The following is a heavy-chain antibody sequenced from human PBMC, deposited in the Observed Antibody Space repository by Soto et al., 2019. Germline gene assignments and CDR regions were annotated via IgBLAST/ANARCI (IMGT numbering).Heavy chain of an antibody. V-gene: IGHV1-2*04. Sequence: ASVTVSCKASGYTFTSYGISWVRQAPGQGLEWMGWINPNSGGTNYAQKFQGWVTMTRDTSISTAYMELSRLRSDDTAVYYCARGSYDYPPPAFDYWGQGTLVTVSS. CDR3: ARGSYDYPPPAFDY. CDR1: GYTFTSYG. J-gene: IGHJ4*02. D-gene: IGHD5-12*01. CDR2: INPNSGGT.